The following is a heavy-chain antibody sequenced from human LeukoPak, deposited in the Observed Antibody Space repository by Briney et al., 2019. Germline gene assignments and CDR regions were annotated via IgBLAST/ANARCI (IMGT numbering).Heavy chain of an antibody. J-gene: IGHJ4*02. CDR2: IYSGGST. V-gene: IGHV3-53*01. CDR3: AKSAGTYYDFWVGYNAFDY. CDR1: GFTVSSNY. Sequence: GGSLRLSCAASGFTVSSNYMSWVRQAPGKGLEWVSVIYSGGSTYYADSVKGRFTISRDNSKNTLYLQMNSLRAEDTAVYYCAKSAGTYYDFWVGYNAFDYWGPGTLVTVPS. D-gene: IGHD3-3*01.